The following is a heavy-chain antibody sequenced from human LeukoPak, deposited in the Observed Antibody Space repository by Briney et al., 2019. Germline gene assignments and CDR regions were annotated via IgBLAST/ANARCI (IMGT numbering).Heavy chain of an antibody. J-gene: IGHJ6*02. CDR3: ARHLRITMVRGDMNYGMDV. V-gene: IGHV4-34*01. CDR2: INHSGST. Sequence: SETLSLTCAVYGGSFSGYYWSWIRQPPGKGLEWIGEINHSGSTNYNPSLKSRVTISVDTSKNQFSLKLSPVTAADTAVYYCARHLRITMVRGDMNYGMDVWGQGTTVTVSS. D-gene: IGHD3-10*01. CDR1: GGSFSGYY.